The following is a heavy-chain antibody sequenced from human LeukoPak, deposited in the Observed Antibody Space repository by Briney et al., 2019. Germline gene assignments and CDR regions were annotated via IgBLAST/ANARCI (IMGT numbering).Heavy chain of an antibody. CDR2: IINSGGST. Sequence: GGSLRLSCAASGFTFSTYAMNWVRQAPGRGLEWVSTIINSGGSTYYADSVKGRFTISRDNSKNTLYLQMNSLRAEDTAVYYCAKDIYGDYGGLDYWGQGTLVTVSS. CDR1: GFTFSTYA. J-gene: IGHJ4*02. V-gene: IGHV3-23*01. D-gene: IGHD4-17*01. CDR3: AKDIYGDYGGLDY.